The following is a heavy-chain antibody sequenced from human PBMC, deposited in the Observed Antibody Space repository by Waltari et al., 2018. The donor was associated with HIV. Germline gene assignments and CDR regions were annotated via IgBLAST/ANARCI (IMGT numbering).Heavy chain of an antibody. CDR1: GYSFTTYD. J-gene: IGHJ4*02. D-gene: IGHD1-26*01. V-gene: IGHV1-8*01. CDR3: ARGLESGSYYAPLDY. CDR2: LSPNIGKT. Sequence: QVQLVQSGAEVKKPGASVKVSCKASGYSFTTYDINWVRQATGQVLEWMGWLSPNIGKTGYERKFQGRVTMTRNTSISTAYMELSTLRSEDTAVYYCARGLESGSYYAPLDYWSQGTLVTVSS.